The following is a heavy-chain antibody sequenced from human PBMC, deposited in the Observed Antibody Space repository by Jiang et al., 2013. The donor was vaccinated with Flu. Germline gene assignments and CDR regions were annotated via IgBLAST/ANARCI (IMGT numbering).Heavy chain of an antibody. V-gene: IGHV4-30-2*01. CDR2: IYHSGST. D-gene: IGHD3-22*01. Sequence: SGLVKPSQTLSLTCAVSGGSIGSGGYSWSWIRQPPGKGLEWIGYIYHSGSTYYNPSLKSRVTISVDRSKNQFSLKLSSVTAADTAVYYCARTLNYYDSSGYYSGAFDIWGQGTMVTVSS. CDR1: GGSIGSGGYS. J-gene: IGHJ3*02. CDR3: ARTLNYYDSSGYYSGAFDI.